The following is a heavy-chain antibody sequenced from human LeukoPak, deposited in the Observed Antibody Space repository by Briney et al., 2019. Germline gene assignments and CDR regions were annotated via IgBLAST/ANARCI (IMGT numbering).Heavy chain of an antibody. Sequence: ASVKVSCKASGYTFTTHDLTWVRQATGQGLEWMGWMNPGNGDTAYAQKFQGRVTMTTDTSTSTAYMELRSLRSDDTAVYYCARDFIYSSGDAFDIWGQGTMVTVSS. CDR1: GYTFTTHD. J-gene: IGHJ3*02. CDR3: ARDFIYSSGDAFDI. CDR2: MNPGNGDT. D-gene: IGHD6-25*01. V-gene: IGHV1-8*01.